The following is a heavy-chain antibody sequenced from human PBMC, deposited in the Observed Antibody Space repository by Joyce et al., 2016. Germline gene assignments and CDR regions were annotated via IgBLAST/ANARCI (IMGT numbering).Heavy chain of an antibody. J-gene: IGHJ4*02. Sequence: QLHLQESGPGLVRPSETLSLTCTGSGGSITSAYWNWVRQPPRKGLEWVGTVYSTGANYISASPKSRLTLSVDASKTHFSLRLTSVTAADTAMYYCGRGGGISVSDTWGQGTLVIVSS. D-gene: IGHD6-19*01. CDR2: VYSTGAN. CDR1: GGSITSAY. CDR3: GRGGGISVSDT. V-gene: IGHV4-39*02.